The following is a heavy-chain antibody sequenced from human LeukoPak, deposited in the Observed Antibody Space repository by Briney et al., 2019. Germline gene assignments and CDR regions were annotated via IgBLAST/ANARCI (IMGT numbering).Heavy chain of an antibody. Sequence: SETLSLTCAVYGGSFSGYYWSWIRQPPGKGLEWIGEINHSGSTNYNPSLKSRVTISVDTSKNQFSLKLSSVTAADTAVYYCARHPAPKDILTGYYYFDYWGQGTLVTVSS. V-gene: IGHV4-34*01. J-gene: IGHJ4*02. CDR1: GGSFSGYY. D-gene: IGHD3-9*01. CDR2: INHSGST. CDR3: ARHPAPKDILTGYYYFDY.